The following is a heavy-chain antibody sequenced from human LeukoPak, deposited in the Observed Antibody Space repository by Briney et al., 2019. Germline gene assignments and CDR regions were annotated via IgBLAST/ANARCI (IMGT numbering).Heavy chain of an antibody. V-gene: IGHV3-9*01. CDR2: ISWNSGSI. J-gene: IGHJ5*02. D-gene: IGHD4-17*01. CDR1: GFTFDDYA. CDR3: AKDIMARRYGDANWFDP. Sequence: GGSLRLSCAASGFTFDDYAMHLVRQAPGKGLEWVSGISWNSGSIGYADSVKGRFTISRDNAKNSLYLQMNSLRAEDTALYYCAKDIMARRYGDANWFDPWGQGTLVTVSS.